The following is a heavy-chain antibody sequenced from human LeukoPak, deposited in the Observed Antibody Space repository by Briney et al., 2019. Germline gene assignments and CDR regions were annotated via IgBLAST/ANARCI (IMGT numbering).Heavy chain of an antibody. CDR1: GYTLTELS. CDR2: ISAYNGNT. CDR3: ARDDYYDSSGYEAD. V-gene: IGHV1-18*01. D-gene: IGHD3-22*01. Sequence: ASVKVSCKVSGYTLTELSMHWVRQAPGQGLEWMGWISAYNGNTNYAQKLQGRVTMTTDTSTSTAYMELRSLRSDDTAVYYCARDDYYDSSGYEADWGQGTLVTVSS. J-gene: IGHJ4*02.